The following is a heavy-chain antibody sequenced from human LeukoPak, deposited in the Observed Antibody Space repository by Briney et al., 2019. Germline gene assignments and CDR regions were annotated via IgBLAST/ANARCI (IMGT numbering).Heavy chain of an antibody. Sequence: GGSLRLSCAASGFTFSTYGMHWVRQAPGKGLEWVSAISGSGGSTYYADSVKGRFTISRDNSKNTLYLQMNSLRAEDTAVYYCAKGSGGYYYVQDYWGQGTLVTVSS. CDR3: AKGSGGYYYVQDY. CDR2: ISGSGGST. CDR1: GFTFSTYG. D-gene: IGHD3-22*01. J-gene: IGHJ4*02. V-gene: IGHV3-23*01.